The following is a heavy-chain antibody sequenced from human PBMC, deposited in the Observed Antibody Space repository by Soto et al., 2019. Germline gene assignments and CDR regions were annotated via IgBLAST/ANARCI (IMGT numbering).Heavy chain of an antibody. V-gene: IGHV4-34*01. J-gene: IGHJ5*02. CDR3: ARGEVVVAATRLNWFDP. D-gene: IGHD2-15*01. Sequence: PSETLSLTCAVYGGSFSGYYWSWIRQPPGKGLEWIGEINHSGSTNSNPSLKSRVTISVDTSKNQFSLKLSSVTAADTAVYYCARGEVVVAATRLNWFDPWGQGTLVTVSS. CDR1: GGSFSGYY. CDR2: INHSGST.